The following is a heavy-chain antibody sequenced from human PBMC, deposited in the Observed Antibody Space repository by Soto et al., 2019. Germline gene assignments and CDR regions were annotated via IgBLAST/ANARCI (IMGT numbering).Heavy chain of an antibody. V-gene: IGHV4-4*02. Sequence: KPSETLSLTCGVSGGTVASSHWWSWVRQSPSRVLEWIGNVYHTGDTNFNPSLQSRVTFSVDKSNNQFSLRLTSLTAADTAVYFCAREIVTAGGNNYFDPWGPGTLVTVSS. D-gene: IGHD2-21*02. CDR3: AREIVTAGGNNYFDP. CDR1: GGTVASSHW. CDR2: VYHTGDT. J-gene: IGHJ5*02.